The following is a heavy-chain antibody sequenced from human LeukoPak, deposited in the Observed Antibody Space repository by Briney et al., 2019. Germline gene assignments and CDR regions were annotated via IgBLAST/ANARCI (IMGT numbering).Heavy chain of an antibody. V-gene: IGHV1-18*01. CDR1: GYTFTSYG. D-gene: IGHD3-22*01. CDR2: ISAYNGNT. CDR3: ARDRGVVITLDY. J-gene: IGHJ4*02. Sequence: ASVKVSCKASGYTFTSYGTSWVRQAPGQGLEWMGWISAYNGNTNFAQKLQGRVTMTTDTSTSTAYMELRSLRSDDTAVYYCARDRGVVITLDYWGQGTLVTVSS.